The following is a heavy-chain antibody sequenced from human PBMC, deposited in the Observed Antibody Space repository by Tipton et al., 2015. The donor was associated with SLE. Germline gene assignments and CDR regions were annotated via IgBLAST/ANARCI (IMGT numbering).Heavy chain of an antibody. CDR2: IHHSGIT. CDR3: AREYSGYDYRTFDH. J-gene: IGHJ4*02. D-gene: IGHD5-12*01. V-gene: IGHV4-59*12. CDR1: GFTFSSYE. Sequence: LRLSCAASGFTFSSYEMNWVRQAPGKGLEWTGTIHHSGITYYNPSLKSRVTISVDTSKNQFSLKLRSVTAADTAVYYCAREYSGYDYRTFDHWGQGTLVTVSS.